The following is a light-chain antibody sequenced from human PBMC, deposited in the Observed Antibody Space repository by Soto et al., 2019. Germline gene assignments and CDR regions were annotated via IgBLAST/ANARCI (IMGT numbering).Light chain of an antibody. J-gene: IGKJ1*01. CDR1: QTISSW. CDR2: KAS. V-gene: IGKV1-5*03. Sequence: DIQMTQSPSTLSGSVGDRVTITCRASQTISSWLAWYQQKPGKAPKLLIYKASTLKSGVPSRFSGSGSGTEFSLTITSLQPDDFATYYCQQYDTYSKFGQGTKV. CDR3: QQYDTYSK.